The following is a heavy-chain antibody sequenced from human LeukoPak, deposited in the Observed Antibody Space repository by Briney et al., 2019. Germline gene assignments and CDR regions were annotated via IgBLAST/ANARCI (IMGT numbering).Heavy chain of an antibody. J-gene: IGHJ5*02. D-gene: IGHD2-21*01. V-gene: IGHV3-21*01. CDR3: ARDGVEFYNWFDP. CDR1: GFTFSSYS. CDR2: ISSSSSYI. Sequence: GGSLRLSCVASGFTFSSYSMNWVRQAPGKGLEWVSSISSSSSYIYYADSVKGRFTFSRDNAKNSLSLQMNSLRAEDTAVYYCARDGVEFYNWFDPWGQGTLVTVSS.